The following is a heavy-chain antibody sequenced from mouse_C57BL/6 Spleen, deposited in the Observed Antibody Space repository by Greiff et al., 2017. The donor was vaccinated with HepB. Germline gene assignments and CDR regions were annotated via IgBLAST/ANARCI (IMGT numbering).Heavy chain of an antibody. CDR3: ARDYYGSYYFDY. Sequence: VKLQESGAELVKPGASVKISCKASGYAFSSYWMNWVKQRPGKGLEWIGQIYPGDGDTNYNGKFKGKATLTADKSSSTAYMQLSSLTSEDSAVYFCARDYYGSYYFDYWGQGTTLTVSS. V-gene: IGHV1-80*01. D-gene: IGHD1-1*01. CDR1: GYAFSSYW. CDR2: IYPGDGDT. J-gene: IGHJ2*01.